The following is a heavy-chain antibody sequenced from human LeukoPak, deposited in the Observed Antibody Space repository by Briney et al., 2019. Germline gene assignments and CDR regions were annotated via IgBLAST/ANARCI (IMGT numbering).Heavy chain of an antibody. CDR3: AKMAPSAAGTV. CDR1: GFTFSTYY. J-gene: IGHJ4*02. D-gene: IGHD6-13*01. CDR2: ITTSSSYI. Sequence: PGGSLRLSCAASGFTFSTYYMNWVRQAPGKGLEWVSSITTSSSYIYYADSVKGRFTISRGNSKNTLYLQMKSLRAEDTAVYYWAKMAPSAAGTVWGQGTLVTVS. V-gene: IGHV3-21*01.